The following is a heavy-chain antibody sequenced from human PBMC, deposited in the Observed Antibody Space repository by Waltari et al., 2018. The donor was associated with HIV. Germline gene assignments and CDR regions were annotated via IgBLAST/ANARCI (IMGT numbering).Heavy chain of an antibody. CDR3: TKGRMTTDY. V-gene: IGHV3-49*03. J-gene: IGHJ4*02. CDR1: GFTFGDYA. CDR2: IRSKAYGGTT. Sequence: EVQLVESGGGLVQPGRSLRLSCTASGFTFGDYAISWFRQAQGKGLEWVGCIRSKAYGGTTEYAASVKGRFTISRDDSRSIAYLQMNSLQTEDTAVYYCTKGRMTTDYWGQGTLVTVSS. D-gene: IGHD4-17*01.